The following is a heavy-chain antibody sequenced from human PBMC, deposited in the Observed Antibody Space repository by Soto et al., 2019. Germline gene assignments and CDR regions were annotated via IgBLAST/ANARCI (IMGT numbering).Heavy chain of an antibody. CDR3: ARGTYFDSAWGTYRVGSSGCFDY. CDR1: GGSISSGDNY. V-gene: IGHV4-30-4*01. J-gene: IGHJ4*02. Sequence: QVQLQESGPGLVKPSQTLSLTCSISGGSISSGDNYWSWIRQPPRKGLEWIGYIHSSGSTFYNPSLKSRVTISIDTSKNQFSLKLSSVTAADTAVYSCARGTYFDSAWGTYRVGSSGCFDYWGQGTLVSVSS. D-gene: IGHD3-16*02. CDR2: IHSSGST.